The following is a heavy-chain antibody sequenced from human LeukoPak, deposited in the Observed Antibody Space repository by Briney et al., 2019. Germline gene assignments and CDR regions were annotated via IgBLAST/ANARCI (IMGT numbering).Heavy chain of an antibody. V-gene: IGHV4-61*05. Sequence: KASETLSLTCTVSGGSISSSSYYWGWIRQPPGKGLEWIGYIYYSGSTNYNPSLKSRVTISVDTSKNQFSLKLSSVTAADTAVYYCARVGVEMATISYYYYMDVWGKGTTVTISS. CDR3: ARVGVEMATISYYYYMDV. J-gene: IGHJ6*03. D-gene: IGHD5-24*01. CDR1: GGSISSSSYY. CDR2: IYYSGST.